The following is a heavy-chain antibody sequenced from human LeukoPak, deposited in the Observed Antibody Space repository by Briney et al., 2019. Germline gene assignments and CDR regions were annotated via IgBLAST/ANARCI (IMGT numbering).Heavy chain of an antibody. CDR3: ARYGGSPSNYFDY. CDR2: VYYSGST. CDR1: GGSISGYY. Sequence: PSETLSLTCTVSGGSISGYYWSWIRQPPGKGLEWIGYVYYSGSTNYNPSLKSRVTISVDTSKNQFSLKPNSVTAADTAVYYCARYGGSPSNYFDYWGQGTLVTVSS. V-gene: IGHV4-59*08. D-gene: IGHD1-26*01. J-gene: IGHJ4*02.